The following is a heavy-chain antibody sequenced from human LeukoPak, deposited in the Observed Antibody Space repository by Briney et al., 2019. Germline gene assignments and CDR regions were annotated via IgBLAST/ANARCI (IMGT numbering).Heavy chain of an antibody. CDR3: ARHMPYIEYTSSFDS. J-gene: IGHJ4*02. Sequence: PSETLSLTCAVSGGSISTSGSFWGWIRQPPGKGLEWIGSVHYSGSTYFNASLKSRVTISVDTSKTQFSLNLSSVTAADTAVYYCARHMPYIEYTSSFDSWGQGTLVTVSS. D-gene: IGHD6-6*01. CDR1: GGSISTSGSF. V-gene: IGHV4-39*01. CDR2: VHYSGST.